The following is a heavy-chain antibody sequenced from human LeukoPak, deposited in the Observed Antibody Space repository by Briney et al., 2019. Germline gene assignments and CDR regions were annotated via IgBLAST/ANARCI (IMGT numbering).Heavy chain of an antibody. J-gene: IGHJ4*02. Sequence: PSETLSLTCTVSGGSISSYYWSWIRQPAWKGLQWIGRIYTSGSTNYNPSLKSRVTMSVDTSKNQFSLKLSSVTAADTAVYYCARDDSGYSYGTFDYWGQGTLVTVSS. CDR2: IYTSGST. CDR1: GGSISSYY. D-gene: IGHD5-18*01. CDR3: ARDDSGYSYGTFDY. V-gene: IGHV4-4*07.